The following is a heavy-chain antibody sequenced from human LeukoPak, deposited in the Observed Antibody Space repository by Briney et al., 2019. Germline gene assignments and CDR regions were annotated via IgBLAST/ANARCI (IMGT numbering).Heavy chain of an antibody. J-gene: IGHJ4*02. CDR1: GGSFSGYY. Sequence: SETLSLTCAVYGGSFSGYYWSWIRQPPGKGLEWIGEINHSGSTNYNPSLKSRVTISVDTSKNQFSLKLSSVTAADTAVYYCARGFYGSGKDYWGQGTLVTVSS. D-gene: IGHD3-10*01. CDR3: ARGFYGSGKDY. CDR2: INHSGST. V-gene: IGHV4-34*01.